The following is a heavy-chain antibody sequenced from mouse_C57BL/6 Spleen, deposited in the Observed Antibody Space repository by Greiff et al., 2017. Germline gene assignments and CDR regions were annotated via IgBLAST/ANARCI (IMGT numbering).Heavy chain of an antibody. V-gene: IGHV5-16*01. Sequence: EVQLVESEGGLVQPGSSMKLSCTASGFTFSDYYMAWVRQVPEKGLEWVANINYDGSSTYYLDSLKGRFIISRDNAKNILYLQMSSLKSEDTATYYCARIPYYYGSSYAFDDWGQGTTLTVSS. CDR2: INYDGSST. CDR1: GFTFSDYY. J-gene: IGHJ2*01. CDR3: ARIPYYYGSSYAFDD. D-gene: IGHD1-1*01.